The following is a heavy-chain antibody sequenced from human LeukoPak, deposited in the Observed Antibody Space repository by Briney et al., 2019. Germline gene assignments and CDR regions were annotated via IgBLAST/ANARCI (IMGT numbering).Heavy chain of an antibody. CDR3: ARTTMRAAAGTGFDY. CDR1: GYSFTSYW. J-gene: IGHJ4*02. Sequence: HGESLKISCKGSGYSFTSYWIGWVRQMPGKGLEWMGIIYPGDSDTRYSPSFQGQVTISADKSISTAYLQWSSLKASDTAMYYCARTTMRAAAGTGFDYWGQGTLVTVSS. CDR2: IYPGDSDT. V-gene: IGHV5-51*01. D-gene: IGHD6-13*01.